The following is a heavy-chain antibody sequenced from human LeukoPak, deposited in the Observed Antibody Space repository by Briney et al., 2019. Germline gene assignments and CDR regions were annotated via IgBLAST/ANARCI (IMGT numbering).Heavy chain of an antibody. Sequence: SVKVSCKASGGTFSSYAISWVRQAPGQGLEWMGGIIHIFGTANYAQKFQGRVTITADKSTSTAYMELSSLRSEDTAVYYCARGSWFGEGGVVPTFDYWGQGTLVTVSS. J-gene: IGHJ4*02. V-gene: IGHV1-69*06. D-gene: IGHD3-10*01. CDR3: ARGSWFGEGGVVPTFDY. CDR2: IIHIFGTA. CDR1: GGTFSSYA.